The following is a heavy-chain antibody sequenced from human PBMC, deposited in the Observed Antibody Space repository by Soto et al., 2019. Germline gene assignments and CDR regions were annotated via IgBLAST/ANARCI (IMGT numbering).Heavy chain of an antibody. V-gene: IGHV1-58*01. Sequence: SGKVSLKASGFPFTSSALQLVRQARGQRLEWVGWIVVPSGNTKYAQKFQERVTITRDMSTSTAYMELSSLRSEDTAVYYCAAVDFPAAAAIPFDYWGQGTMVTGSS. J-gene: IGHJ4*02. CDR2: IVVPSGNT. CDR3: AAVDFPAAAAIPFDY. D-gene: IGHD6-13*01. CDR1: GFPFTSSA.